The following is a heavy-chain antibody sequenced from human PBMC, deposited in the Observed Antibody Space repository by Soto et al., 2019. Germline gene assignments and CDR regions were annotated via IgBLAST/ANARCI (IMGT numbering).Heavy chain of an antibody. CDR1: GFTFDDYA. CDR3: AKVKSLYCGGDCYFAY. J-gene: IGHJ4*02. D-gene: IGHD2-21*02. Sequence: EVQLVESGGGLVQPGRSLRLSCAASGFTFDDYAMHWVRQAPGKGLEWVSGISWNSGSIGYADSVKGRFTISRDNAKNSLYLQMNSLRAEDTALYYCAKVKSLYCGGDCYFAYWGQGTLVTVSS. CDR2: ISWNSGSI. V-gene: IGHV3-9*01.